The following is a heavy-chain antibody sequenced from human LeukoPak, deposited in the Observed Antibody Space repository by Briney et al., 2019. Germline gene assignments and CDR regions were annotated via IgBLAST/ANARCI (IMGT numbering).Heavy chain of an antibody. CDR3: AREHGVVPAAPEDDAFDI. CDR2: IIPIFGTA. CDR1: GGTFSSYA. J-gene: IGHJ3*02. Sequence: GSSVKVSCKASGGTFSSYAISWVRQAPGQGLEWMGGIIPIFGTADYAQKFQGRVTITADESTSTAYMELSSLRSEDTAVYYCAREHGVVPAAPEDDAFDIWGQGTMVTVSS. V-gene: IGHV1-69*01. D-gene: IGHD2-2*01.